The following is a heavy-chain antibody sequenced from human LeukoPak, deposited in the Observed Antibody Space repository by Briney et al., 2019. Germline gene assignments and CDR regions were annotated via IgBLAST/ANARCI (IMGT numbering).Heavy chain of an antibody. CDR2: INPNSGGT. D-gene: IGHD3-3*01. J-gene: IGHJ4*02. CDR3: ARIKQTDFWSGDTYDY. Sequence: GASVKVSCKASGYTFTGYYMHWVRQAPGQGLEWMGRINPNSGGTNYAQKFQGRVTMTRGTSISTAYMELSRLRSDDTAVYYCARIKQTDFWSGDTYDYWGQGTLVTVSS. V-gene: IGHV1-2*06. CDR1: GYTFTGYY.